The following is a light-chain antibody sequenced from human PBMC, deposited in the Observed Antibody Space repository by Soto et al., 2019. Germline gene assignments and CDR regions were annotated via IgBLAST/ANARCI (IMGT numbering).Light chain of an antibody. Sequence: DIQSTQSPSSLSASVGDRITITCRSSQSISRYLNWYQQRPGTAPKVLIFGANSLQSGVPSRFSGSGSGTEFTLTISSLRPEDSATYYCQQSYSPPPVTFGQGTRLEIK. CDR2: GAN. CDR3: QQSYSPPPVT. J-gene: IGKJ5*01. V-gene: IGKV1-39*01. CDR1: QSISRY.